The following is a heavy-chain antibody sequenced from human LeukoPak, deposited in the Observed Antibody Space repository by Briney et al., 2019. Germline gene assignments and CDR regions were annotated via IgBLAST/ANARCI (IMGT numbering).Heavy chain of an antibody. Sequence: PGRSLRLSCAASGFTFSSYAMHWVRQAPGKGLEWVAVISYDGSNKYYADSVKGRFTISRDNSRNTLYLQMNSLRAEGTAVYYCARALTYYYDSSGYLGFDYWGQGTLVTVSS. CDR1: GFTFSSYA. CDR2: ISYDGSNK. V-gene: IGHV3-30*04. CDR3: ARALTYYYDSSGYLGFDY. D-gene: IGHD3-22*01. J-gene: IGHJ4*02.